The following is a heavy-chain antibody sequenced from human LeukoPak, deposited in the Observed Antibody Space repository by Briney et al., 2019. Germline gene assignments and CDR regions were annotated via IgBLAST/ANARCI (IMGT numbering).Heavy chain of an antibody. V-gene: IGHV1-69*05. CDR3: ARGAGMRCSSTSCYPPYAFDI. J-gene: IGHJ3*02. Sequence: ASVKVSCKASGGTFSSYAISWVRQAPGQGLEWMGGIIPIFGTANYAQKFQGRVTITTDESTSTAYMELSSLRSEDTAVYYCARGAGMRCSSTSCYPPYAFDIWGQGTMVTVSS. D-gene: IGHD2-2*01. CDR1: GGTFSSYA. CDR2: IIPIFGTA.